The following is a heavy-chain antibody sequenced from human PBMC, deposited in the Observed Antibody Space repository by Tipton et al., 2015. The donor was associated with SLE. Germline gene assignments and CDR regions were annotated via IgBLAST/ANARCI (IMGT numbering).Heavy chain of an antibody. V-gene: IGHV3-23*01. CDR1: GFTFSSYG. CDR2: ISAISGST. Sequence: SLRLSCAASGFTFSSYGMSWVRQAPGKGLEWVSGISAISGSTLYADSVKGRFTISRDNSKNTLYLQMNSLRAEDTAVYYCAKEQQNWDYVRWFDPWGQGTLVTVSS. J-gene: IGHJ5*02. D-gene: IGHD1-7*01. CDR3: AKEQQNWDYVRWFDP.